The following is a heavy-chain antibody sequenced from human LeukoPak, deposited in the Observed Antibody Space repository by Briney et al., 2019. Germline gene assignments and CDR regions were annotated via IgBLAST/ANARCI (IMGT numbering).Heavy chain of an antibody. V-gene: IGHV3-43*02. CDR1: GLPIGDFA. CDR3: ARESGKFDY. Sequence: GGSLRLSCVASGLPIGDFAMHWVRQAPGQGLEWVSLISGDGVSTSFTDSVKGRFSISRDNSKNSLFLEMSSLRTEDTAMYYCARESGKFDYWGQGTLVAVSS. J-gene: IGHJ4*02. CDR2: ISGDGVST.